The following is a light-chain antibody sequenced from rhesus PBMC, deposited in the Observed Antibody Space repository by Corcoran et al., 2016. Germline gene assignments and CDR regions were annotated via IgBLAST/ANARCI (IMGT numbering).Light chain of an antibody. Sequence: DIQMTQSPSALSASVGDRVTISCRASQNIYSNLAWYQQKPGKAPKLLIHAASSLQTGIPSRFSGSGTGTHFTITISILQPEDSAAYYCQHYYDNPYSFGQGTKVEIK. CDR2: AAS. CDR3: QHYYDNPYS. CDR1: QNIYSN. V-gene: IGKV1S12*01. J-gene: IGKJ2*01.